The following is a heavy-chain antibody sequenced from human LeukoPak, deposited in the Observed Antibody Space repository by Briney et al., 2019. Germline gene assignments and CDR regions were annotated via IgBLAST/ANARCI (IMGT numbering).Heavy chain of an antibody. J-gene: IGHJ4*02. Sequence: ASVKVSCKASGYTFTGYGISWVRQAPGQGLEWMGWISAYNGDINYAQKLQGRVTMTTDTSTSTVYMELRSLRSDDTAVYYCARGGRGTVTTWIFDYWGQGTLVTVSS. CDR2: ISAYNGDI. V-gene: IGHV1-18*01. CDR3: ARGGRGTVTTWIFDY. D-gene: IGHD4-17*01. CDR1: GYTFTGYG.